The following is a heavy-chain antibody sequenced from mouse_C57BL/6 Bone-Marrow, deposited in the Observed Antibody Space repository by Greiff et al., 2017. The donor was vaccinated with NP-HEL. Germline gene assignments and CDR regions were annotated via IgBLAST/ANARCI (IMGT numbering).Heavy chain of an antibody. CDR2: INPSNGGT. CDR1: GYTFTSYW. V-gene: IGHV1-53*01. J-gene: IGHJ1*03. Sequence: QVQLQQPGTELVKPGASVKLSCKASGYTFTSYWMHWVKQRPGQGLEWIGNINPSNGGTNYNEKFKSKATLTVDKSSSTAYMQLSSLTSEDSAVYDCAGAGGIWDGWYFDVWGTGTTVTVSS. D-gene: IGHD4-1*01. CDR3: AGAGGIWDGWYFDV.